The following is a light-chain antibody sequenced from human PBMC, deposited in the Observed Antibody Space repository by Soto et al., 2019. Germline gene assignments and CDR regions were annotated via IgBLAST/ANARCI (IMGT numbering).Light chain of an antibody. J-gene: IGLJ3*02. V-gene: IGLV1-40*01. CDR1: SSNIGAGYD. CDR3: QYYDSRLSYWV. Sequence: QPVLTQPPSVSGAPGQRVTISCTGSSSNIGAGYDVHWYQQLPGTAPKLLVSGNTNRPSGVPDRFSGSKSGTSASLAITGHQAEDEDDYYCQYYDSRLSYWVFGGGTKLTVL. CDR2: GNT.